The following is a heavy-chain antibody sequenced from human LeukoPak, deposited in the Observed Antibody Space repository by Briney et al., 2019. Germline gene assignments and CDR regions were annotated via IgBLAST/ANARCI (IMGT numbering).Heavy chain of an antibody. D-gene: IGHD3-22*01. CDR3: ARDCYDSITGCNGMDV. CDR1: GFTFSSYA. J-gene: IGHJ6*02. Sequence: PGRSLRLSCAASGFTFSSYAMHWVRQAPGKGLEWVSYISSSSTIYYADSVKGRFTISRDNAKNSLYPQMNSLRAEDTAVYYCARDCYDSITGCNGMDVWGQGPTVTVSS. V-gene: IGHV3-48*04. CDR2: ISSSSTI.